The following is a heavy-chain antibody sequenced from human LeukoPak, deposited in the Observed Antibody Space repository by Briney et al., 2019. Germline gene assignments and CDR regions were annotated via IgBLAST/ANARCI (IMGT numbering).Heavy chain of an antibody. Sequence: GGSLRLSCAASGFSFGTYAMSWVRQAPGKGLEWVANINQGGSEKYYVDSVKGRFTISRDNAKNSLYLQMNSLRAEDTAVYYCARDQGTYYYDSSGYSDAFDIWGQGTMVTVSS. CDR3: ARDQGTYYYDSSGYSDAFDI. CDR1: GFSFGTYA. CDR2: INQGGSEK. J-gene: IGHJ3*02. D-gene: IGHD3-22*01. V-gene: IGHV3-7*01.